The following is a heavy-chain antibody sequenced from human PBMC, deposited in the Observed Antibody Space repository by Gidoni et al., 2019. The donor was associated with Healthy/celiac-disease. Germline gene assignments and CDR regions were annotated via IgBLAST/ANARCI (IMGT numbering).Heavy chain of an antibody. D-gene: IGHD6-19*01. V-gene: IGHV3-66*01. CDR3: ARALGYSSGWYAD. J-gene: IGHJ4*02. Sequence: EVQLVESGGGLVRHGGSLRLSCAASGFTVSSNYMSWVRQAPGKGLEWVSVIYSGGSTYYADSVKGRFTISRDNSKNTLYLQMNSLRAEDTAVYYCARALGYSSGWYADWGQGTLVTVSS. CDR2: IYSGGST. CDR1: GFTVSSNY.